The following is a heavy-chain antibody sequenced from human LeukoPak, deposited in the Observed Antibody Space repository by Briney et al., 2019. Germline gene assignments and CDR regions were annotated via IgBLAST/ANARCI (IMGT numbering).Heavy chain of an antibody. CDR1: GGSISSYY. J-gene: IGHJ6*03. D-gene: IGHD1-26*01. CDR3: ARGEWELLRDYYYYYMDV. Sequence: SETLSLTCTVSGGSISSYYWSWIRRPPGKGLEWIGYIYYSGSTNYNPSLKSRVTISVDTSKNQFSLKLSSVTAADTAVYYCARGEWELLRDYYYYYMDVWGKGTTVTVSS. CDR2: IYYSGST. V-gene: IGHV4-59*01.